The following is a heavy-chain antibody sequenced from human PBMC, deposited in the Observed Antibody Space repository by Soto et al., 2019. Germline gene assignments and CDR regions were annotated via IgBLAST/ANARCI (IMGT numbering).Heavy chain of an antibody. D-gene: IGHD1-1*01. CDR1: GGSMNNFY. CDR3: AKDRPRRTSGYFFDY. CDR2: VSYSDSS. Sequence: SETLSLTCTVSGGSMNNFYWSWIRQPPGKGLEWIGYVSYSDSSNYNPSLKSRVTISVDTSKNQFSLKLTFVTAADTAAYYCAKDRPRRTSGYFFDYWGQGTPVTVSS. J-gene: IGHJ4*02. V-gene: IGHV4-59*01.